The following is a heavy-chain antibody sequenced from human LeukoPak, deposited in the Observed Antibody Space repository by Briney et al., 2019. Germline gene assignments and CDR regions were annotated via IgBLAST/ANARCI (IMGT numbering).Heavy chain of an antibody. J-gene: IGHJ5*02. V-gene: IGHV3-23*01. Sequence: GGSLRLSCAASGFTFSSYWMSWVRQAPGKGLEWVSVISGSGGSTYYADSVKGRFTISRDNSKNTLYLQMNSLRAEDTAVYYCAKDDIGDYINWFDPWGQGTLVTVSS. CDR3: AKDDIGDYINWFDP. CDR2: ISGSGGST. CDR1: GFTFSSYW. D-gene: IGHD4-17*01.